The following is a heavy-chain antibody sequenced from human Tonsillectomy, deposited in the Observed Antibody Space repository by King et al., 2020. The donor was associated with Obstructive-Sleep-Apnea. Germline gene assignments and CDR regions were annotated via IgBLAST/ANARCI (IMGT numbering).Heavy chain of an antibody. CDR3: ARADGPYYFYAMDV. CDR2: IKQDGSEK. CDR1: GFIFSNYW. V-gene: IGHV3-7*03. Sequence: VQLVESGGGLVQPGGSLRLSCAASGFIFSNYWMSWVRQAPGKGLEWVANIKQDGSEKYYVDSVKGRFTISRDNAKNSLYLQMNSLRVEDPAVYYCARADGPYYFYAMDVWGQGTSVTVSS. J-gene: IGHJ6*02.